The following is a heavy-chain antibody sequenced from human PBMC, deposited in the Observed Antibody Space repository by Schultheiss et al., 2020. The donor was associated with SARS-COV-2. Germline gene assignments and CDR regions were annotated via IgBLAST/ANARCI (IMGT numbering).Heavy chain of an antibody. Sequence: GESLKISCKASGYSFNSHWIGWVRQMPGKGLEWMGIIYPADSDSRYSPSLQGQVTISADKSTSTAYLQWSSLKASDTAMYYCARSPYYYGSGSYYNLDYWGQGTLVTVSS. V-gene: IGHV5-51*01. CDR1: GYSFNSHW. D-gene: IGHD3-10*01. CDR3: ARSPYYYGSGSYYNLDY. CDR2: IYPADSDS. J-gene: IGHJ4*02.